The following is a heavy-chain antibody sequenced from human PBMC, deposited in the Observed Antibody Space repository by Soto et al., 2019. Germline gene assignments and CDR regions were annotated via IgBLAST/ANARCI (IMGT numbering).Heavy chain of an antibody. CDR3: ARELGSSWFNFDY. Sequence: GESLKISCAASGFTFSSYAMHWVRQAPGKGLEWVTVISYDGSNKYYADSVKGRFTISRDNSKNTLYLQMNSLRAEDTAVYYCARELGSSWFNFDYWGQGTLVTVSS. CDR2: ISYDGSNK. CDR1: GFTFSSYA. D-gene: IGHD6-13*01. J-gene: IGHJ4*02. V-gene: IGHV3-30*04.